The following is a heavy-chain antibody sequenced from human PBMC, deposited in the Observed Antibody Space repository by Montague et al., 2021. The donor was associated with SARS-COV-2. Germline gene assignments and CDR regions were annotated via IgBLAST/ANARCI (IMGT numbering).Heavy chain of an antibody. D-gene: IGHD4/OR15-4a*01. CDR1: GFTFSSYE. CDR2: ISSSGITI. CDR3: SRYRAKMFGASCFDY. V-gene: IGHV3-48*03. J-gene: IGHJ4*02. Sequence: SLRLSCAASGFTFSSYEMNWVRQAPGKGLEWVSYISSSGITIYYADSVKGRFTISRDNAKNSLYLQMNSLRAEDTAVYYCSRYRAKMFGASCFDYWGQGTPVTVSS.